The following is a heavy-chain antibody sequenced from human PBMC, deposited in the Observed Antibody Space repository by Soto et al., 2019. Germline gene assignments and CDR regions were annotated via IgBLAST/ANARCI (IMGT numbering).Heavy chain of an antibody. D-gene: IGHD3-22*01. CDR1: GYTFTAYY. J-gene: IGHJ5*02. CDR3: ARGDFDSSANYYEGWFER. Sequence: ASVKVSCKASGYTFTAYYMHWLRQAPGQGLEWMGWINPNSGGTKYAQKFQGRVTMTNDTSISTAYMELSRLGSDDTAVYYCARGDFDSSANYYEGWFERWGKGTLVTVSS. V-gene: IGHV1-2*02. CDR2: INPNSGGT.